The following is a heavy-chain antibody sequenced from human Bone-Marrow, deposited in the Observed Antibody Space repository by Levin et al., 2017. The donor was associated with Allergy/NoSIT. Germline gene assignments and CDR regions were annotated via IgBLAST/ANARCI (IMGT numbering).Heavy chain of an antibody. V-gene: IGHV3-33*01. CDR3: ASSPKPREYYYYGMDG. CDR2: IWYDGSNK. J-gene: IGHJ6*02. D-gene: IGHD1-26*01. CDR1: GFTFSSYG. Sequence: GGSLRLSCAASGFTFSSYGMHWVRQAPGKGLEWVAVIWYDGSNKYYADSVKGRFTISRDNSKNTLYLQMNSLRAEDTAVYYCASSPKPREYYYYGMDGWGQGTTVTVSS.